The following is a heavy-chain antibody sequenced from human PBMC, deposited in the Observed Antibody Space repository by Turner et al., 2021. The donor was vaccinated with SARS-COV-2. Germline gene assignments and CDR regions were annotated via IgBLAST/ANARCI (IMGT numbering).Heavy chain of an antibody. J-gene: IGHJ5*02. CDR1: GFTFRTYA. Sequence: QVQLVESGGGVVQPGRSLRLSCAASGFTFRTYAMHWVRQAPGKGLEWVAVISYDGTDKYYADSVKGRFTISRDSSKNTLYLQMNSLRVEDTALYYCARALSYYYSSGYGWFDPWGQGTLVTVSS. CDR3: ARALSYYYSSGYGWFDP. V-gene: IGHV3-30*04. CDR2: ISYDGTDK. D-gene: IGHD3-22*01.